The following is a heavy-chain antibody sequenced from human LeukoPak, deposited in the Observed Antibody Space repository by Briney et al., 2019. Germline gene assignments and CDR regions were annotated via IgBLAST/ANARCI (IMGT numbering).Heavy chain of an antibody. D-gene: IGHD3-22*01. V-gene: IGHV1-24*01. CDR3: ATPKQYYYDGDAFDI. CDR2: FDPEDGET. CDR1: GYTLTELS. Sequence: ASVKVSCKVSGYTLTELSMHWVRQAPGKGLEGMGGFDPEDGETIYAQKFQGRVTMTEDTSTDTAYMELSSLRSEDTAVYYCATPKQYYYDGDAFDIWGQGTMVTVSS. J-gene: IGHJ3*02.